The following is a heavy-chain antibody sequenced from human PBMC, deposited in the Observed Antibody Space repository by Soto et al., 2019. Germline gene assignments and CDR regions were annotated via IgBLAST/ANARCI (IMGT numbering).Heavy chain of an antibody. CDR3: ARGPRLTYYYYGMDV. Sequence: SETLSLTCAGYGGSFSGYYWSWIRQPPGKGLEWIGEINHSGSTNYNPSLKSRNTISVDTSKNQYSLKLSSVTAADTAVYYCARGPRLTYYYYGMDVWGQGTTVTVSS. D-gene: IGHD3-22*01. CDR2: INHSGST. V-gene: IGHV4-34*01. CDR1: GGSFSGYY. J-gene: IGHJ6*02.